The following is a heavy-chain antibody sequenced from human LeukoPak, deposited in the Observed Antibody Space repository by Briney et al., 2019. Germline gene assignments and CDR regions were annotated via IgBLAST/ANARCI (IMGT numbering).Heavy chain of an antibody. CDR3: AKAWGSSYYDSSGYWAFDT. Sequence: GGSLRLSCAASGFTFSSYAMNWVRQAPGKGLEWVSGIIGSGGGTYYADSVKGRFTISRGNSKNTLYLQMNSLRAEDTAIYYCAKAWGSSYYDSSGYWAFDTWGQGTMVTVSS. CDR1: GFTFSSYA. V-gene: IGHV3-23*01. D-gene: IGHD3-22*01. J-gene: IGHJ3*02. CDR2: IIGSGGGT.